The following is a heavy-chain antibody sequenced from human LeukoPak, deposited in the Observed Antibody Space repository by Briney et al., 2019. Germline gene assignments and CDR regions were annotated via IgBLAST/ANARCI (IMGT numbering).Heavy chain of an antibody. Sequence: SETLSLTCAVSGGSIRSSNHYWGWIRQPPGKWLEWIGCIYYSGSIYYNPSLKGRVTISVDTSKNQFSLKLRSVLAASTAAYSFAKQILFHSERWLQFFDYWGQGILVTVSS. CDR1: GGSIRSSNHY. V-gene: IGHV4-39*01. CDR3: AKQILFHSERWLQFFDY. CDR2: IYYSGSI. D-gene: IGHD5-24*01. J-gene: IGHJ4*02.